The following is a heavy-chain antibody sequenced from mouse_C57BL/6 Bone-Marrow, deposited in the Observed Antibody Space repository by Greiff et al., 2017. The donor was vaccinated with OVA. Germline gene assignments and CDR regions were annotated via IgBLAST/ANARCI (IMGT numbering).Heavy chain of an antibody. J-gene: IGHJ1*03. CDR2: SRNKANDYTT. CDR3: ARDGDDYHWYFDV. V-gene: IGHV7-1*01. CDR1: GFTFSDFY. Sequence: EVKLMESGGGLVQSGRSLRLSCATSGFTFSDFYMEWVRQAPGKGLEWIAASRNKANDYTTEYSASVKGRFIVSRDTSQSILYLQMNALRAEDTAIYYCARDGDDYHWYFDVWGTGTTVTVSS. D-gene: IGHD2-4*01.